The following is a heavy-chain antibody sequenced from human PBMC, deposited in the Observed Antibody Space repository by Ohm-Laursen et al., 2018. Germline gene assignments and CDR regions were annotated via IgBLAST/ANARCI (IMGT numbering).Heavy chain of an antibody. D-gene: IGHD6-13*01. CDR2: IYTSGST. Sequence: GTLSLTCTASGGSISSYYWSWIRQPAGKGLEWIGRIYTSGSTNYNPSLKSRVTMSVDTSKNQFSLKLSSVTAADTAVYYCASLSSSWHNDYWGQGTLVTVSS. J-gene: IGHJ4*02. CDR3: ASLSSSWHNDY. CDR1: GGSISSYY. V-gene: IGHV4-4*07.